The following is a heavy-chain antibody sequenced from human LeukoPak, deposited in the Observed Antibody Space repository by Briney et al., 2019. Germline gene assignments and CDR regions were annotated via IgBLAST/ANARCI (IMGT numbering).Heavy chain of an antibody. J-gene: IGHJ3*02. CDR1: GYSISSGYY. CDR3: ARHDGYYDFWSGFAGAFDI. Sequence: PSETLSLTCAVSGYSISSGYYWGWIRQPPGKGLEWIGSIYHSGSTTYNPSIKSRVTISVDTSKNQFSLKLSSVTAADTAVYYCARHDGYYDFWSGFAGAFDIWGQGTMVTASS. D-gene: IGHD3-3*01. CDR2: IYHSGST. V-gene: IGHV4-38-2*01.